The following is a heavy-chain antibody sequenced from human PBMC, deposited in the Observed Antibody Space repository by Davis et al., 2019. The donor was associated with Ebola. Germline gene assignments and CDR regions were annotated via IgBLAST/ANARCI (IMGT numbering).Heavy chain of an antibody. Sequence: GESLKISCAASGFTFDDYAMHWVRQASGKGLEWVSLISGDGGSTYYADSVKGRFTISRDNAKNSLYLQMNSLRAEDTAVYYCARDRGIAQAAPVQYYYYGMDVWGQGTTVTVSS. J-gene: IGHJ6*02. CDR1: GFTFDDYA. D-gene: IGHD6-13*01. CDR2: ISGDGGST. V-gene: IGHV3-43*02. CDR3: ARDRGIAQAAPVQYYYYGMDV.